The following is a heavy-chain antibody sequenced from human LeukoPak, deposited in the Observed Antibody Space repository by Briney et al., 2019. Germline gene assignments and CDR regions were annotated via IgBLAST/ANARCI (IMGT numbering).Heavy chain of an antibody. V-gene: IGHV3-30*18. J-gene: IGHJ4*02. D-gene: IGHD3-10*01. CDR3: AKDAQVRGVINGFDY. Sequence: GGSLRLSCAASGFTFSDSGIHWVRQAPGKGLEWVAVISYDGRNKHYADSVKGRFTISRDNSKNTLYLQMNSLTAEDTAMYYCAKDAQVRGVINGFDYWGQGTLVTVSS. CDR1: GFTFSDSG. CDR2: ISYDGRNK.